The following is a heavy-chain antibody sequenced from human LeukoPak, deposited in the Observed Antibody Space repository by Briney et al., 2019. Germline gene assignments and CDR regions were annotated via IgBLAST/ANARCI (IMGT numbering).Heavy chain of an antibody. J-gene: IGHJ4*02. Sequence: ASVKVSCKVSGYTLTELSMHWVREPPGKGLEWMGGFDPDDGETIYAQKFQGRVTMTEDTSTDTAYMELSSLRSEDTAVFYCATYRNGVYGDYWGQGTLVTVSS. V-gene: IGHV1-24*01. CDR3: ATYRNGVYGDY. D-gene: IGHD1-1*01. CDR1: GYTLTELS. CDR2: FDPDDGET.